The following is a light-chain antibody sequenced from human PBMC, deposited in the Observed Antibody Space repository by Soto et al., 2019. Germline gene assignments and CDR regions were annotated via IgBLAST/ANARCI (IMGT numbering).Light chain of an antibody. CDR3: EQYNTSASST. J-gene: IGKJ5*01. CDR2: ETA. V-gene: IGKV3-15*01. Sequence: EIVVTQSPASLSVSAGERVGLSCRASQSVGSKVAGYQQKAGQAPRLLIYETATRASGIPDRFSSSGAGTDFTLTITSHQSEDFAVSFCEQYNTSASSTFDQGTRVEIK. CDR1: QSVGSK.